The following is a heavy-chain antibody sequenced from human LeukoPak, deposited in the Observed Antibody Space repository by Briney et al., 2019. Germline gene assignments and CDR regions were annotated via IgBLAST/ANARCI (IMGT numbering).Heavy chain of an antibody. V-gene: IGHV3-33*01. Sequence: GGSLRLSCAASGFTFSSYGMHWVRQAPGKGLEWVAVIWYDGSNKYYADSVKGRFTISRDNSKDTLYLQMNSLRAEDTAVYYCARGLSFLWLPEYWGQGTLVTVSS. D-gene: IGHD5-18*01. CDR2: IWYDGSNK. CDR3: ARGLSFLWLPEY. CDR1: GFTFSSYG. J-gene: IGHJ4*02.